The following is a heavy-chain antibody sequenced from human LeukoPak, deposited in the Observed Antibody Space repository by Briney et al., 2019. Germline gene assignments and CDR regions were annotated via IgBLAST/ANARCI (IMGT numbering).Heavy chain of an antibody. CDR3: ARDRRGSTSSPFRSSIAARNYFDY. V-gene: IGHV4-34*01. CDR1: GGSFSGYY. J-gene: IGHJ4*02. Sequence: NPSETLSLTCAVYGGSFSGYYWSWIPQPPGKGLEWIGEINHSGSTNYNPSLKSRVTISVDTPQNQFSLKLSSVTAADTAVYYCARDRRGSTSSPFRSSIAARNYFDYWGQGTLVTVSS. CDR2: INHSGST. D-gene: IGHD6-6*01.